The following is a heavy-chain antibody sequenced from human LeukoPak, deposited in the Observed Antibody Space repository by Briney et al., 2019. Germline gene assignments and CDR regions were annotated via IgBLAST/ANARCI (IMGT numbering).Heavy chain of an antibody. CDR3: AKDVRRAEYCSATTCYTSSFDY. V-gene: IGHV3-23*01. D-gene: IGHD2-2*02. J-gene: IGHJ4*02. CDR2: ISASGGGA. CDR1: GFRFKNFA. Sequence: EGSLRLSCAASGFRFKNFAMTWVRQAPGKGLEWVSTISASGGGAYYADSVKGRFTISRDNSKDTLSLQMNTLRAEDTAVYYCAKDVRRAEYCSATTCYTSSFDYWGQGTLVTVSS.